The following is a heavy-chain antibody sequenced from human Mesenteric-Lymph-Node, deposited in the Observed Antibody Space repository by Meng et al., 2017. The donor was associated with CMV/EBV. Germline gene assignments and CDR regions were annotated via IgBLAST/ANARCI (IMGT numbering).Heavy chain of an antibody. Sequence: SGFTFSTYAMNWVRQAPGKGLEWVSAISGTDANTYYADSVKGRFTISRDNSKNTVYLQMNSLRADDTAVYYCAKGPRYCSGGTCYPDYWGQGTLVTVSS. CDR1: GFTFSTYA. CDR2: ISGTDANT. V-gene: IGHV3-23*01. CDR3: AKGPRYCSGGTCYPDY. D-gene: IGHD2-15*01. J-gene: IGHJ4*02.